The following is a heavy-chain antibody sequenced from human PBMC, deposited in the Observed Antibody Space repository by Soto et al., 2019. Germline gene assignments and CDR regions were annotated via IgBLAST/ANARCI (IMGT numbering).Heavy chain of an antibody. CDR3: ARHLYSGDSSGYYGY. D-gene: IGHD3-22*01. CDR2: ISTSNGKT. CDR1: GYSFTKFG. Sequence: ASVKVSCKASGYSFTKFGISWVRQGPGQGLEWMGWISTSNGKTNYAQKFQGRVIVTTDTSTSTAYMELRSLRSDDTAVYYCARHLYSGDSSGYYGYWGQGALVTVSS. V-gene: IGHV1-18*01. J-gene: IGHJ4*02.